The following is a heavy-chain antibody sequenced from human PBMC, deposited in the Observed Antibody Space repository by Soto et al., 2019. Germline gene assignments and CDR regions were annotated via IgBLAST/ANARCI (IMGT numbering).Heavy chain of an antibody. Sequence: ASLKVPCKPSGYTFTSYGISWVRQAPGQGLEWMGWTCAYNDNTNYAQKLQGRVTMTTDTSTSTAYMELMSLRSDDTAVYYCARNFYDSTGYSLPRDYWGQGTLVTASS. V-gene: IGHV1-18*01. J-gene: IGHJ4*02. CDR2: TCAYNDNT. D-gene: IGHD3-22*01. CDR3: ARNFYDSTGYSLPRDY. CDR1: GYTFTSYG.